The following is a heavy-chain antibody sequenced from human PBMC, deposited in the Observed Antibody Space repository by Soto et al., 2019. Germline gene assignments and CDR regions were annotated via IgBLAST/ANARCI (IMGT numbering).Heavy chain of an antibody. J-gene: IGHJ4*02. CDR1: GGSIRNVY. D-gene: IGHD2-15*01. CDR2: IFHSGNA. Sequence: LSLTCTVSGGSIRNVYWSWIRQPPGKGLEWIGFIFHSGNAKYNPSLKSRVTMSVDTSKNQFSLSLDSVIAADTAVYFCARAHAPTLPFDYWGQGTLVTVSS. V-gene: IGHV4-59*01. CDR3: ARAHAPTLPFDY.